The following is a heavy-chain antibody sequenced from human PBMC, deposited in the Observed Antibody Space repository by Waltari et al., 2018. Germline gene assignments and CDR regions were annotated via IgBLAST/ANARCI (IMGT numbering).Heavy chain of an antibody. Sequence: QVQLQQGGAGLLKPSETLSLTCTVHGGSFSGHFWTWIRQAPGKGREWLGEIAHRGSTHYTPSFRSRVTISVDTSKNQFSLQLNSVTAADTALYYCARERSRDFDWLPNVLDVWGLGTLVTVSS. CDR2: IAHRGST. J-gene: IGHJ3*01. D-gene: IGHD3-9*01. CDR3: ARERSRDFDWLPNVLDV. V-gene: IGHV4-34*02. CDR1: GGSFSGHF.